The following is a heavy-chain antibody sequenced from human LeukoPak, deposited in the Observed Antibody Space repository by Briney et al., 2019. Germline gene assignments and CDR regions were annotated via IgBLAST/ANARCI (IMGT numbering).Heavy chain of an antibody. CDR2: IDSGGITI. CDR3: ARDTGGDLRYY. Sequence: GGSLRLSCEGSGFPFSSYEMNWPRQAPGKGLEWISHIDSGGITIYYADSVKGRFTISRDNAKNSIYLQMDSLRVEDTAIYYCARDTGGDLRYYWGQGTPVSVSS. D-gene: IGHD4-17*01. V-gene: IGHV3-48*03. CDR1: GFPFSSYE. J-gene: IGHJ4*02.